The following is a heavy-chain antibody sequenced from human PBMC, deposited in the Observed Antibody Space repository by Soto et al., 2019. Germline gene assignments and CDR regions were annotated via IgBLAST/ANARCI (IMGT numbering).Heavy chain of an antibody. D-gene: IGHD6-13*01. J-gene: IGHJ4*02. CDR1: EFTFDDHA. CDR2: ITRDSATT. V-gene: IGHV3-43D*04. Sequence: EVQLVESGGVVVQPGGSLRLSCAASEFTFDDHAMHWVRQAPGKGLEWVSLITRDSATTFHADSVKGRFTISIDNSTNSVYLQMHNLRAEDAGLYYCAKYGGYRASCLGYCDYWGQGTLGTVSA. CDR3: AKYGGYRASCLGYCDY.